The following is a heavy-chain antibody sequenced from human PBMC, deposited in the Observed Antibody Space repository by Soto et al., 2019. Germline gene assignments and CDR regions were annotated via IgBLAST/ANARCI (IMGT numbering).Heavy chain of an antibody. D-gene: IGHD2-2*01. J-gene: IGHJ6*03. CDR3: ARDIYCSSTSCYAGYYYYYMDV. CDR1: GFTFSSYS. CDR2: ISSSSSYI. Sequence: GGSLRLSCAASGFTFSSYSMNWVRQAPGKGLEWVSSISSSSSYIYYADSVKGRFTISRDNAKNSLYLQMNSLRAEDTAVNYSARDIYCSSTSCYAGYYYYYMDVWGKGTTVTVSS. V-gene: IGHV3-21*01.